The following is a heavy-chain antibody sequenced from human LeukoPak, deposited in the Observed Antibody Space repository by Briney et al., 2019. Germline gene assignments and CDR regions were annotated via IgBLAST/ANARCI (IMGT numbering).Heavy chain of an antibody. CDR1: GFTFSSYW. Sequence: QPGGSLRLSCAASGFTFSSYWMSWVRQAPGKGLEWVANMNLNGGEKYYVDSVKGRFTISRDNAKNSLYLLMNSLRAEDTAVYYCARDARVVIDYWGQGTLVTVSS. J-gene: IGHJ4*02. CDR2: MNLNGGEK. D-gene: IGHD2-15*01. CDR3: ARDARVVIDY. V-gene: IGHV3-7*01.